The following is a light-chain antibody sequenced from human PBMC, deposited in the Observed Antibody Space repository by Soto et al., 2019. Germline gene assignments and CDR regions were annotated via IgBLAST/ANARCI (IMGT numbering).Light chain of an antibody. CDR3: QQYNDWPRT. J-gene: IGKJ1*01. Sequence: EIMLTQSPATLSVSPGERVTLSCRASQNVNINLAWYQHKPGQAPRLLLYGASNRATDIPVKFTGSGSGTEFTLTISSLQSEDFAVYYCQQYNDWPRTFGQGNKVEI. CDR1: QNVNIN. CDR2: GAS. V-gene: IGKV3-15*01.